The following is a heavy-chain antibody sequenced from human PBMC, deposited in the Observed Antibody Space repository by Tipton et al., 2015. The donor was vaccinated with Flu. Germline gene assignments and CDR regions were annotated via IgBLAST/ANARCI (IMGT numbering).Heavy chain of an antibody. CDR1: GFTFSSYA. D-gene: IGHD3-22*01. CDR2: ISGSGGST. CDR3: AKGSYYDSGLFDY. V-gene: IGHV3-23*01. Sequence: GSLRLSCAASGFTFSSYAMSWVRQAPGKGLEWVSAISGSGGSTYYADSVKGRFTISRDNSKNTLYLQMNSLRAEDTAVYHCAKGSYYDSGLFDYWGQGTLVTVSS. J-gene: IGHJ4*02.